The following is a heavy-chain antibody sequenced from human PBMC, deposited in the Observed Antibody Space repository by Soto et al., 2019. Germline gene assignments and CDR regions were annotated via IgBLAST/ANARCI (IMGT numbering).Heavy chain of an antibody. D-gene: IGHD6-13*01. J-gene: IGHJ4*02. Sequence: EVQLVESGGGLVQPGGSLRLSCAASGFTFSSFSMNWVRQAPGKGLEWLSYITSSSITIYYADSVKGRFTISRDNAKNSLYLQKNSVRDEDTAVYYCARNSCSWNFDYWGQGALVTVSS. CDR3: ARNSCSWNFDY. V-gene: IGHV3-48*02. CDR2: ITSSSITI. CDR1: GFTFSSFS.